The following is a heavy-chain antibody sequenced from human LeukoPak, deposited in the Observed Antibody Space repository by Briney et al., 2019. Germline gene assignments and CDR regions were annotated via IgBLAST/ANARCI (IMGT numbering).Heavy chain of an antibody. CDR3: ARHASLYGDYGGFDP. CDR2: IYYSGST. CDR1: GGSISSSSYY. J-gene: IGHJ5*02. V-gene: IGHV4-39*01. Sequence: SETLSPTCTVSGGSISSSSYYWGWIRQPPGKGLEWLGSIYYSGSTYYNPSLKSRVTISVDTSKNQFSLKLSSVTAADTAVYYCARHASLYGDYGGFDPWGQGTLVTVSS. D-gene: IGHD4-17*01.